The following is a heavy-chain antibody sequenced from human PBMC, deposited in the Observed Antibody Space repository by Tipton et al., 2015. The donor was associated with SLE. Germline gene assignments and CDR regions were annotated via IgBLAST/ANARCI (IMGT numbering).Heavy chain of an antibody. CDR2: IYHGGNT. CDR1: GYSISSEYY. J-gene: IGHJ3*02. V-gene: IGHV4-38-2*01. D-gene: IGHD2-21*01. CDR3: AGPIRQDGFDI. Sequence: TLSLTCAVSGYSISSEYYWGWIRQSPGKGLEWIGSIYHGGNTYYNPSLKSRVTISVDMSKNQFFLNLTSVTAADTAMYYCAGPIRQDGFDIWGQGTMVTVSS.